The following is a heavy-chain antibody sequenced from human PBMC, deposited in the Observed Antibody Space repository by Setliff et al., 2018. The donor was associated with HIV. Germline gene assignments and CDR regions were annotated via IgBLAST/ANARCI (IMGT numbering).Heavy chain of an antibody. V-gene: IGHV4-39*07. CDR1: GGSISGTKYY. CDR3: ARVITMVWTTFDP. D-gene: IGHD3-10*01. J-gene: IGHJ5*02. Sequence: SETLSLTCTVSGGSISGTKYYWGWIRQPPGKGLEWIGNIQHSGSTYYNPSLKSRVTISVDTSKNQFSLKLDSVTAADTAVYYCARVITMVWTTFDPWGQGTLVTVSS. CDR2: IQHSGST.